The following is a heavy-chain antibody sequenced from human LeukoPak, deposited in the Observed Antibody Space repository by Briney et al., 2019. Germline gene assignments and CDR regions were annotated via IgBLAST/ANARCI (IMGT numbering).Heavy chain of an antibody. V-gene: IGHV3-33*01. D-gene: IGHD6-13*01. Sequence: GVSLRLSCAASGFTFSSYGMHWVRQAPGKGLEWVAVIWYDGSNKYYADSVKGRFTISRDNSKNTLYLQMNSLRAEDTAVYYCARDLESSSSWYYFDYWGQGTLVTVSS. J-gene: IGHJ4*02. CDR3: ARDLESSSSWYYFDY. CDR1: GFTFSSYG. CDR2: IWYDGSNK.